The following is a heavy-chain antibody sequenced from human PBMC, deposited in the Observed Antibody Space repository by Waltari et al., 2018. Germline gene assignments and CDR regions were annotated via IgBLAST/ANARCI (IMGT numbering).Heavy chain of an antibody. V-gene: IGHV3-53*01. J-gene: IGHJ6*03. CDR3: AKVIPDYYYMDV. CDR2: IYSGGST. CDR1: GFPFRAHY. D-gene: IGHD2-2*02. Sequence: EVRLVDSGVGLIQPGGSLGLACAASGFPFRAHYMTGVRQAPGTGLEWVSVIYSGGSTYYADSVKGRFTISRDNSKNTLYLQMNSLRAEDTAVYYCAKVIPDYYYMDVWGKGTTVTVSS.